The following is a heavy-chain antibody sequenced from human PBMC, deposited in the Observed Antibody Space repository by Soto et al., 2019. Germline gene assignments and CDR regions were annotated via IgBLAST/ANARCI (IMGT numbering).Heavy chain of an antibody. J-gene: IGHJ6*02. Sequence: QVQLVESGGGVVQPGRSLRLSCAASGFTFSSYPMHWVRQAPGKGLEWVAVISYDGSNKYYADSVKGRFTISRDNSKNTLFLQMNSLRPEDTAVYYCAGRGYGMDVWGQGTTVTVSS. CDR2: ISYDGSNK. V-gene: IGHV3-30-3*01. CDR1: GFTFSSYP. CDR3: AGRGYGMDV.